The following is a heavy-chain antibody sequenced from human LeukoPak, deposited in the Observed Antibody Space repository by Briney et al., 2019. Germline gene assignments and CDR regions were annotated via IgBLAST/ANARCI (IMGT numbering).Heavy chain of an antibody. CDR1: GGTFSSYA. J-gene: IGHJ6*02. CDR2: IIPIFGTA. V-gene: IGHV1-69*13. CDR3: ARPWVKYCSGGSCYDGMDV. Sequence: ASVKVSCKASGGTFSSYAISWVRQAPGQGLEWMGGIIPIFGTANYAQKFQGRVTITADESTSTAYMELSSLRSEDTAVYYCARPWVKYCSGGSCYDGMDVWGQGTTVTVSS. D-gene: IGHD2-15*01.